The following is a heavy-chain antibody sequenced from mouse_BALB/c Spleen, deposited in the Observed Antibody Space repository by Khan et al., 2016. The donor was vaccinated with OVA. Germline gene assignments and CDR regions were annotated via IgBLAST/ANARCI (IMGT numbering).Heavy chain of an antibody. J-gene: IGHJ3*01. Sequence: EVQLVESGPGLVKPSQSLSLTCTVTGYSITSEFVWNWIRQFPGNKLEWMGDISYSGNTRYNPSLKSLISITRDTSRNQFFLQLNSVTTEDTATYYCARKDYYDYDPFPYWGQGTLVTVSA. CDR2: ISYSGNT. D-gene: IGHD2-4*01. CDR1: GYSITSEFV. V-gene: IGHV3-2*02. CDR3: ARKDYYDYDPFPY.